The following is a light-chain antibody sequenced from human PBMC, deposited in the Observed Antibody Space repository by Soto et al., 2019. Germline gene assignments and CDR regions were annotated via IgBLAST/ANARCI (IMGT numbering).Light chain of an antibody. CDR3: QQYNGWPRT. CDR1: QSVSSN. CDR2: VAS. V-gene: IGKV3-15*01. J-gene: IGKJ4*01. Sequence: EIVMTQSPATLSVSPGERATLSCRASQSVSSNLAWYQQKPGQTPKLLIYVASTRATGIPARFSGSGSGTEFTLTISSLQSEDFAVYYCQQYNGWPRTFGGGTKVEFK.